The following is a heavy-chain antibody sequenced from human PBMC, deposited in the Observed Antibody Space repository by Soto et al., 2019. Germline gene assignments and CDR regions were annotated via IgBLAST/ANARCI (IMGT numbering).Heavy chain of an antibody. CDR2: ISAYNGNK. J-gene: IGHJ3*02. V-gene: IGHV1-18*01. CDR3: ARGANCGYDWWVDAFDI. CDR1: GYTFTSYG. Sequence: QVQLVQSGAEVKKPGASVKVSCKASGYTFTSYGISWVRQAPGQGLRGLGGISAYNGNKNYAQKLQGKVTMTTHTSTSTAYMELRSLRSEDTAVYYCARGANCGYDWWVDAFDIWGQGTMVTVSS. D-gene: IGHD5-12*01.